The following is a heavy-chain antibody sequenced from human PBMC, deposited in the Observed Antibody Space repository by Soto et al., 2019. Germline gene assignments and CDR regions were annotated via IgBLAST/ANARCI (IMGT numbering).Heavy chain of an antibody. J-gene: IGHJ5*02. V-gene: IGHV3-23*01. CDR3: AKDPSTGHADL. CDR2: ISPTGNT. D-gene: IGHD3-9*01. Sequence: VGSLRLSCTALTGYAMSWVRRGPGKGLEWISTISPTGNTHYADSVEGRFTISRDDSKNTFYLQMNNLRADDTGVYYCAKDPSTGHADLWGQGTLVTVSS. CDR1: TGYA.